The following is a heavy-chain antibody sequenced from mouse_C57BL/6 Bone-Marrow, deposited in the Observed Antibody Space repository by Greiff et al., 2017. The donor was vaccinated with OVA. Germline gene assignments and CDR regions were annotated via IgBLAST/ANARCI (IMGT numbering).Heavy chain of an antibody. J-gene: IGHJ3*01. CDR1: GYTFTSYW. V-gene: IGHV1-7*01. D-gene: IGHD1-1*01. CDR3: VLGSSSAWFAY. CDR2: INPTSGYT. Sequence: QVQLKESGAELAKPGASVKLSCKASGYTFTSYWMHWVKQRPGQGLEWIGYINPTSGYTKYNQKFKDKATLTADKSSSTAYMQLSSLTYEDSAVYYCVLGSSSAWFAYWGQGTLVTVSA.